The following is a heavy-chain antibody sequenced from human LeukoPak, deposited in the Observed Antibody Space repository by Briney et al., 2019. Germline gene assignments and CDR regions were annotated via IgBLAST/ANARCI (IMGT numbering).Heavy chain of an antibody. CDR1: GFTFSTYS. Sequence: GGSLRLSCAASGFTFSTYSMNWVRQAPGKGLEWVSSISSGSRYMYYADSVKGRFTISRDNAKNSLYLLMNSLRAEDTAVYYCARASPGSGSYIFDYWGQGTLVTVSS. CDR3: ARASPGSGSYIFDY. D-gene: IGHD3-10*01. CDR2: ISSGSRYM. J-gene: IGHJ4*02. V-gene: IGHV3-21*04.